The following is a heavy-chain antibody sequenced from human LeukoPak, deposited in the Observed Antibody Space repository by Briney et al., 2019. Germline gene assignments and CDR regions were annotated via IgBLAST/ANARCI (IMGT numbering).Heavy chain of an antibody. CDR1: GYTFTGYY. CDR2: INPNSGGT. V-gene: IGHV1-2*02. CDR3: ARDDYDSSGYYRAQSYYYYMDV. J-gene: IGHJ6*03. Sequence: ASVKVSCKASGYTFTGYYMHWMRQAPGQGLEWMGWINPNSGGTNYAQKFQGRVTMTRDTSISTAYMELSRLRSDDTAVYYCARDDYDSSGYYRAQSYYYYMDVWGKGTTVTVSS. D-gene: IGHD3-22*01.